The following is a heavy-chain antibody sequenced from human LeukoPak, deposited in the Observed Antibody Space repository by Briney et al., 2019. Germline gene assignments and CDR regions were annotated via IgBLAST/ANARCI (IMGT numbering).Heavy chain of an antibody. CDR2: IWYDGSNK. V-gene: IGHV3-33*01. J-gene: IGHJ5*02. CDR1: GFTFSSYG. Sequence: GRSLSLSCAASGFTFSSYGIHWVRQAPGKGLELVAVIWYDGSNKYYADSVKGRFTISRDNSKNTLYLQMNSLRAEDTAVYYCARERGWLNDYNWFDPWGQGTLVTVSS. D-gene: IGHD3-22*01. CDR3: ARERGWLNDYNWFDP.